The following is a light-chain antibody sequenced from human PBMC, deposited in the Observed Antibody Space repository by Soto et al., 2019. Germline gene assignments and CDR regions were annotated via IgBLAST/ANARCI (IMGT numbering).Light chain of an antibody. CDR1: QSVSGN. CDR2: DTS. Sequence: EIVMTQSPATLSVSPGERATLSYRASQSVSGNLAWYQQTPGQAPRLLIYDTSSRATGIPARFSGSGSGTEFTLTISSLQSEDFAVYYCQQYHKWPTFGQGTRLEIK. CDR3: QQYHKWPT. J-gene: IGKJ5*01. V-gene: IGKV3-15*01.